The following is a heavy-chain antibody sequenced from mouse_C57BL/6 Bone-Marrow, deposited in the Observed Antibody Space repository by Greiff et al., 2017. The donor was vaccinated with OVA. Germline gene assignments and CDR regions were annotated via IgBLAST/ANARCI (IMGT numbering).Heavy chain of an antibody. J-gene: IGHJ1*03. V-gene: IGHV1-55*01. Sequence: QVQLKQPGAELVKPGASVKMSCKASGYTFTSYWITWVKQRPGQGLEWIGDIYPGSGSTNYNEKFKSKATLTVDTSSSTAYMQLSSLTSEDSAVYYCARWGDGYYVDWYFDVWGTGTTVTVSS. D-gene: IGHD2-3*01. CDR2: IYPGSGST. CDR1: GYTFTSYW. CDR3: ARWGDGYYVDWYFDV.